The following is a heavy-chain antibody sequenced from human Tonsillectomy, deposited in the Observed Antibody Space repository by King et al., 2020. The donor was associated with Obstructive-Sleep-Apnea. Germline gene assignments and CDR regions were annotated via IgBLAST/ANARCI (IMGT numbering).Heavy chain of an antibody. CDR3: ARGLAAAVFTFDI. D-gene: IGHD6-13*01. V-gene: IGHV3-30*04. CDR2: ISYDGSNK. Sequence: VQLVESGGGVVQPGRSLRLSCAASGFTFSSYAMHWVRQAPGKGLEGVAVISYDGSNKYYADSVKGRFTISRDNSKNTLYLQMNSLRAEDTAVYYCARGLAAAVFTFDIWGQGTMVTVSS. CDR1: GFTFSSYA. J-gene: IGHJ3*02.